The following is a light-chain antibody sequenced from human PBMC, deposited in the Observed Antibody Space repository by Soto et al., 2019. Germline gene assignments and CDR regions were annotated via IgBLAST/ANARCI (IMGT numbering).Light chain of an antibody. CDR3: QQFSSYPLT. Sequence: EIVLTQSPGTLSLYPGDRVTLSCRASQSIRNNYLAWYQQKPGQAPRLLIYDASSRATGIPDRFSGGGSGTDFTLTISRLEPEDFAVYYCQQFSSYPLTFGGGTKVDIK. J-gene: IGKJ4*01. CDR2: DAS. CDR1: QSIRNNY. V-gene: IGKV3-20*01.